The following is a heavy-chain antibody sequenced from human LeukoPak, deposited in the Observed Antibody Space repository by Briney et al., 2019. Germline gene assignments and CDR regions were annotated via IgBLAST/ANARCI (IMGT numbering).Heavy chain of an antibody. CDR2: INHSGST. CDR3: ARGRMKWFDP. D-gene: IGHD1-14*01. Sequence: SETLSLTCAVYGGSFSGHYWSWIRQPPGKGLEWIGEINHSGSTNYNPSLKSRVTISVDTSKNQFSLRLSSVTAADTAVYYCARGRMKWFDPWGQGTLVTVSS. CDR1: GGSFSGHY. J-gene: IGHJ5*02. V-gene: IGHV4-34*01.